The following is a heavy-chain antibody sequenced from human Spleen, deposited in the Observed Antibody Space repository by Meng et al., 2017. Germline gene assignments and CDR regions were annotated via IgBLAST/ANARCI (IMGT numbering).Heavy chain of an antibody. CDR1: GGTYSSYA. V-gene: IGHV1-69*01. J-gene: IGHJ5*02. CDR3: ARDLEGSWFP. Sequence: VSLVKLGPGMKSHGCSVKVSCKATGGTYSSYAISWVRQAPGQGLEWMGGIIPIFGTANYAQKFQGRVTITADESTSTAYMELSSLRSEDTAVYYCARDLEGSWFPWGQGTLVTVSS. D-gene: IGHD6-13*01. CDR2: IIPIFGTA.